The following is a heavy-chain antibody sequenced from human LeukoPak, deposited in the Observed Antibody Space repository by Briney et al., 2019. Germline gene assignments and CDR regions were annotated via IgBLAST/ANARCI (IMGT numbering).Heavy chain of an antibody. Sequence: GGSLRLSCSASGFTFSDYYMSWIRHAPGKGLEWLSYISSSGSDVYSADSVRGRFTISRDNAKNSLFLQMNSLRAEDTAVYYCARDRIAATEAGYYFYMDVWGKGTTVTVSS. CDR1: GFTFSDYY. CDR2: ISSSGSDV. J-gene: IGHJ6*03. V-gene: IGHV3-11*01. D-gene: IGHD6-13*01. CDR3: ARDRIAATEAGYYFYMDV.